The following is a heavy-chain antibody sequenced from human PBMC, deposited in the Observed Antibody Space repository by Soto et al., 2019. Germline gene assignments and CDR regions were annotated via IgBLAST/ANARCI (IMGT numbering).Heavy chain of an antibody. CDR3: ASVLELHYYYGMDV. CDR1: GGTFSSYA. D-gene: IGHD1-7*01. J-gene: IGHJ6*02. Sequence: QVQLVQSGAEVKKPGSSVKVSCKASGGTFSSYAISWVRQAPGHGLGWMGGIILIFGTANYAQKFQGRVTITADESTSTAYMELSSLRSEDTAVYYCASVLELHYYYGMDVWGQGTTVTVSS. CDR2: IILIFGTA. V-gene: IGHV1-69*12.